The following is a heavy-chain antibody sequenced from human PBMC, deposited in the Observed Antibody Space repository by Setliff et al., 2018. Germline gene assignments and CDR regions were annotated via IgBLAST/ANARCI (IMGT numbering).Heavy chain of an antibody. CDR2: IVPHTGGT. CDR3: ARLLPYYYGSSGYHALDI. V-gene: IGHV1-2*02. CDR1: GYNFNGYY. Sequence: ASVKVSCKASGYNFNGYYLNWVRQAPGQGLEWMGWIVPHTGGTRYAQKFEGRVSMTRDTSISTAYMELSGLRSDDTAVYYCARLLPYYYGSSGYHALDIWGQGTMVTVSS. J-gene: IGHJ3*02. D-gene: IGHD3-22*01.